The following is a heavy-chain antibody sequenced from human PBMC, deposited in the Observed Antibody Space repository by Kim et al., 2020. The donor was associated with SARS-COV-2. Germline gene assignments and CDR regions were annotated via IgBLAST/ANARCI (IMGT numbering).Heavy chain of an antibody. CDR1: GRSFSGYY. V-gene: IGHV4-34*01. CDR2: ITQTGTT. CDR3: ARGKSEYFGSGRARSFDL. Sequence: SETLSLTCAVYGRSFSGYYWTWIRQSPGTGLQWIGEITQTGTTNYDPSLRGRVTISVATSQKPFSLTLTSATAAATAIYYCARGKSEYFGSGRARSFDLWGRGSLVTVSS. J-gene: IGHJ2*01. D-gene: IGHD3-10*01.